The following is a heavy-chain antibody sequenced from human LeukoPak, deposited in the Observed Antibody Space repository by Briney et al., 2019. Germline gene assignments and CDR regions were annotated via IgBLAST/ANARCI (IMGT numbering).Heavy chain of an antibody. D-gene: IGHD5-24*01. V-gene: IGHV3-33*01. CDR1: GFTFSSYG. Sequence: PGRSLRLSCAASGFTFSSYGMHWVRQAPGKGLEWVAVIWYDGSNKYYADSVKGRFTISRDNSKNTLYLQMNSLRAEDTAVYYCARDEIDGYKLGRLDYWGQGTLVTVSS. CDR3: ARDEIDGYKLGRLDY. CDR2: IWYDGSNK. J-gene: IGHJ4*02.